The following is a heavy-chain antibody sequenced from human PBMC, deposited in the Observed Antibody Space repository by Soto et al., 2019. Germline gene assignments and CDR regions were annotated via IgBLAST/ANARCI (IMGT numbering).Heavy chain of an antibody. CDR1: GGSISSYY. CDR2: IYYSGST. J-gene: IGHJ4*02. D-gene: IGHD2-2*01. V-gene: IGHV4-59*01. Sequence: SETLSLTCTVSGGSISSYYFSWIRQPPWKELEWIGYIYYSGSTNYNPSLKSRVTISVDTSKNPFPLKLSSVTAADTAVYYCARYSITLDYWGQGTLVTVS. CDR3: ARYSITLDY.